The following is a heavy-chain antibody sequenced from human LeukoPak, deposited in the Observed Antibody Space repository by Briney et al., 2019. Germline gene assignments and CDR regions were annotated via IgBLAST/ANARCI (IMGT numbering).Heavy chain of an antibody. Sequence: GRSLRLSCAASGFTFGSYGMHWVRQAPGKGLEWVAVISYDGSNKYYADSVKGRFTISRDNSKNTLYLQMNSLRAEDTAVYYCAREGEPVKGYYYYGMDVWGQGTTVTVSS. J-gene: IGHJ6*02. CDR3: AREGEPVKGYYYYGMDV. D-gene: IGHD1-14*01. CDR2: ISYDGSNK. CDR1: GFTFGSYG. V-gene: IGHV3-30*03.